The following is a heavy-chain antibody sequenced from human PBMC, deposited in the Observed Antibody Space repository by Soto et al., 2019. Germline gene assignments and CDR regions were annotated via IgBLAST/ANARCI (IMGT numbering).Heavy chain of an antibody. D-gene: IGHD3-22*01. Sequence: PSETLSLTCAVYGGSFSGYYWSWIRQPPGKGLEWIGEINHSGSTNYNPSLKSRVTISVDTSKNQFSLKLSSVTAADTAVYYCARGTDSSGYYPYRLFDYWGQGTLVTVSS. CDR3: ARGTDSSGYYPYRLFDY. J-gene: IGHJ4*02. V-gene: IGHV4-34*01. CDR1: GGSFSGYY. CDR2: INHSGST.